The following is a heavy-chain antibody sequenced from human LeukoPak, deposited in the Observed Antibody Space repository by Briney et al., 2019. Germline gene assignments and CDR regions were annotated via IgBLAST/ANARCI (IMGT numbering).Heavy chain of an antibody. J-gene: IGHJ4*02. D-gene: IGHD3-10*01. CDR2: FSGSGGST. V-gene: IGHV3-23*01. Sequence: GGSLRLSCAASGFTLSSYAMSWVRQAPGMGLECVSAFSGSGGSTYYADSVRGRFTISRDNSKNTLYLQMNSLRADDTAVNYCAKGAYYGSGSYYHYWGQGTLVTVSS. CDR3: AKGAYYGSGSYYHY. CDR1: GFTLSSYA.